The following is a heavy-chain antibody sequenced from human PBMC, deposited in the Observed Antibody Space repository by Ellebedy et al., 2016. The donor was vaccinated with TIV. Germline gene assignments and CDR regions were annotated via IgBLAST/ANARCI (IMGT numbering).Heavy chain of an antibody. CDR1: GFTFSNYL. D-gene: IGHD2-8*01. J-gene: IGHJ4*02. Sequence: PGGSLRLSCVGSGFTFSNYLFYWVRQVPGKGLEWVSRINGDGSSTSYADSVKGRFTISRDNAANTLFLQMNSLRVEDMGVYYCRRYASTNHTNWGPGTSVTVSS. V-gene: IGHV3-74*01. CDR3: RRYASTNHTN. CDR2: INGDGSST.